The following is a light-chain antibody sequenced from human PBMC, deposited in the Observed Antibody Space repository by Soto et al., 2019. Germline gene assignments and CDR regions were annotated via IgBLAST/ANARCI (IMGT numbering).Light chain of an antibody. CDR1: TSDVGSYNL. V-gene: IGLV2-23*01. CDR3: CSYTGSSSWV. J-gene: IGLJ3*02. Sequence: QSALTQPASVSGSPGQSITISCTGTTSDVGSYNLVSWYQQHPDKAPKLMIYEDNKRPSGVSNRFSGSKSVNTASLTISGLQAEDEADYYCCSYTGSSSWVFGGGTKLTVL. CDR2: EDN.